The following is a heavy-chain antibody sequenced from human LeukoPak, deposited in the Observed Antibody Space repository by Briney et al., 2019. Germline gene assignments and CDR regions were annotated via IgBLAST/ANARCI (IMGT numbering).Heavy chain of an antibody. CDR1: GFTFSSYG. CDR3: ARQGGLGNYAAGSWFDP. V-gene: IGHV3-33*01. CDR2: MWYEGTNK. D-gene: IGHD1-7*01. Sequence: PGGSLRLSCAASGFTFSSYGMHWVRQAPGKGLEWVAVMWYEGTNKYYADSVKGRFTISRDNSKNTLYLQMNSLRAEDTAVYYCARQGGLGNYAAGSWFDPWGQGTLVIVSS. J-gene: IGHJ5*02.